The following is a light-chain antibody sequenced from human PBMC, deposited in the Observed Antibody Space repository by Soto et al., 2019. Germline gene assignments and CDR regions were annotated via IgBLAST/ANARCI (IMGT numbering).Light chain of an antibody. CDR1: QSISTY. V-gene: IGKV1-39*01. CDR3: QQSYSTPYT. CDR2: AAS. J-gene: IGKJ2*01. Sequence: DIPMTQSPSSLSASVGDRVTITCRASQSISTYLNWYQQKPGKAPKVLIYAASSLQSGVPSRFSGSGSGADFTLTISSLQPEDFATYYCQQSYSTPYTFGQGTELELK.